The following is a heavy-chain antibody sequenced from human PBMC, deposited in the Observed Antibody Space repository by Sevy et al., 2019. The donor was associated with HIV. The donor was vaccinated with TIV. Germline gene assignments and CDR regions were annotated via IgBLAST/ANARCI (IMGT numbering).Heavy chain of an antibody. CDR1: GYSFASHW. D-gene: IGHD3-22*01. V-gene: IGHV5-51*01. CDR2: IYPDDSDT. Sequence: GESLKISCQGSGYSFASHWIAWVRQMPGKGLEWMGIIYPDDSDTRYSPSFQGQVTFSADKSIFTAYRQWSSLKASDTAVYYCATSRSGYFDGSVYYIYWGQGTQVTVSS. CDR3: ATSRSGYFDGSVYYIY. J-gene: IGHJ4*01.